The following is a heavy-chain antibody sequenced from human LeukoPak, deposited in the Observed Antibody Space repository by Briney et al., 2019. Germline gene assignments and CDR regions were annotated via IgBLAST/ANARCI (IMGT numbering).Heavy chain of an antibody. CDR3: ARHYGP. J-gene: IGHJ5*02. V-gene: IGHV6-1*01. CDR2: TYYRSTWYN. CDR1: GDSVSSNSVT. Sequence: SQTLSLTCAISGDSVSSNSVTWNWIRQSPSRGLEWLGRTYYRSTWYNDYAVSVRGRITVNPDTSKNQFSLHLNSVTAADTAVYYCARHYGPRGQGTLVTVSS. D-gene: IGHD3-16*01.